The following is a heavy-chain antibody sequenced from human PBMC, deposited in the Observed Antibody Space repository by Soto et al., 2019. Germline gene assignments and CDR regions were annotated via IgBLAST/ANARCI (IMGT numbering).Heavy chain of an antibody. CDR1: GYTFTSYA. J-gene: IGHJ6*02. CDR2: INPNSGGT. Sequence: ASVKVSCKASGYTFTSYAMHWVRQAPGQGLEWMGWINPNSGGTNYAQKFQDRVTMTTDTSTNTAYMELRSLRSDDTAVYYCAREGPRPYYYYGMDVWGQGTTVTVSS. V-gene: IGHV1-18*01. CDR3: AREGPRPYYYYGMDV.